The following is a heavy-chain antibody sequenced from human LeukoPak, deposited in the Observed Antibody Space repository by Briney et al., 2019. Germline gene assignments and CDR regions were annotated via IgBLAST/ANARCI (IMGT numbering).Heavy chain of an antibody. D-gene: IGHD6-13*01. CDR3: TTSPYSSSWFYYFDY. V-gene: IGHV3-23*01. CDR1: GFTFSSYA. Sequence: GGSLRLSCAASGFTFSSYAMSWVRQAPGKGLEWVSAISGSGGSTYYADSVKGRFTISGDNSKNTLYLQMNSLRAEDTAVYYCTTSPYSSSWFYYFDYWGQGTLVTVSS. J-gene: IGHJ4*02. CDR2: ISGSGGST.